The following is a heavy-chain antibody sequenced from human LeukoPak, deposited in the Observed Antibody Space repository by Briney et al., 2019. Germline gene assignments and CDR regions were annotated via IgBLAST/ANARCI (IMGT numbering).Heavy chain of an antibody. Sequence: ASVKVSWKASGYTFTDYYLHWVRQAPGQGLEWMGWIHPNSGGTNYAQKFQGRVAMTRDTSISTAYMELSSLRSDDTAVYYCARLAAVPGWGQGTLVTVSS. CDR2: IHPNSGGT. V-gene: IGHV1-2*02. CDR1: GYTFTDYY. J-gene: IGHJ1*01. CDR3: ARLAAVPG. D-gene: IGHD6-19*01.